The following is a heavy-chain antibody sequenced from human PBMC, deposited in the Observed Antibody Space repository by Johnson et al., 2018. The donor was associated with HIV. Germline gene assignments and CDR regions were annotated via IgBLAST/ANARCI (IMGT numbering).Heavy chain of an antibody. D-gene: IGHD3-10*01. CDR3: ARDRGGPVRDDAFDI. J-gene: IGHJ3*02. CDR2: IYSDGGT. V-gene: IGHV3-66*01. CDR1: GLTVSGNY. Sequence: EVQLVESGGGLVQPGGSLRLSCAASGLTVSGNYMNWVRQAPGKGLEWVSVIYSDGGTYYADSVQGRFTLSRDNSQNTLYLQMNSLRAEDTAVYYCARDRGGPVRDDAFDIWGQGTMVTVSS.